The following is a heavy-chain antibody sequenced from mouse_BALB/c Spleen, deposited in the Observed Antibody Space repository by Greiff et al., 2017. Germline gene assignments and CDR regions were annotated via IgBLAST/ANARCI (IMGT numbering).Heavy chain of an antibody. V-gene: IGHV5-9-3*01. D-gene: IGHD3-1*01. J-gene: IGHJ3*01. CDR2: ISSGGSYT. CDR1: GFTFSSYA. CDR3: ARHSSGYAWFAY. Sequence: EVKLVESGGGLVKPGGSLKLSCAASGFTFSSYAMSWVRQTPEKRLEWVATISSGGSYTYYPDSVKGRFTISRDNAKNTLYLQRSSLRSEDTAMYYCARHSSGYAWFAYWGQGTLVTVSA.